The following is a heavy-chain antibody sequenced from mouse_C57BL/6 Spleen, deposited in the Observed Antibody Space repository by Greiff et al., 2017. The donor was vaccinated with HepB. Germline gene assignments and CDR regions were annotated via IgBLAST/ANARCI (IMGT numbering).Heavy chain of an antibody. V-gene: IGHV5-4*01. CDR1: GFTFSSYA. CDR3: AREDTKRDYAMDY. Sequence: EVQRVESGGGLVKPGGSLKLSCAASGFTFSSYAMSWVRQTPEKRLEWVATISDGGSYTYYPDNVKGRFTISRDNAKNNLYLQMSHLKSEDTAMYYCAREDTKRDYAMDYWGQGTSVTVSS. CDR2: ISDGGSYT. J-gene: IGHJ4*01. D-gene: IGHD1-1*01.